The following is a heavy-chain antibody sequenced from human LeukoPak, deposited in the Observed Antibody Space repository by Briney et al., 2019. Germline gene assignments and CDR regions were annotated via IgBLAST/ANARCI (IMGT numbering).Heavy chain of an antibody. D-gene: IGHD4-17*01. Sequence: PGGSLRLSCAASGFTFSSYAMSWVRQAPGKGLEGVSAISGSGGSTYYADSVKGRFTISRDNSKNTLYLQMNSLRAEDTAVYYCAKDDRGYGDYWFDYWGQGTLVTVSS. J-gene: IGHJ4*02. V-gene: IGHV3-23*01. CDR1: GFTFSSYA. CDR2: ISGSGGST. CDR3: AKDDRGYGDYWFDY.